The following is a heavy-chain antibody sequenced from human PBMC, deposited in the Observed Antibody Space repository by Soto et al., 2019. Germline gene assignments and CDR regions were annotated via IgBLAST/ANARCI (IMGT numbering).Heavy chain of an antibody. J-gene: IGHJ4*02. CDR1: GGTFSSYS. CDR2: IIPIFGTA. D-gene: IGHD1-26*01. CDR3: ARDGGRHSGGIDY. Sequence: QVQLVQSGAEVKKPGSSVKVACKSAGGTFSSYSITWVRQAPGQGLEWMGEIIPIFGTANYAQKFQGRVTITADEYTSTAYMELSSLRSEDTDVYYCARDGGRHSGGIDYWGQGTLVTVSS. V-gene: IGHV1-69*01.